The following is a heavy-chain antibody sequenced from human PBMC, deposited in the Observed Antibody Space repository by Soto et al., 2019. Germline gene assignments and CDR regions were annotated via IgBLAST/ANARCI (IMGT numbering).Heavy chain of an antibody. V-gene: IGHV1-3*01. D-gene: IGHD6-19*01. CDR2: INAGNGNT. CDR1: GYTFTGYY. J-gene: IGHJ6*02. Sequence: ASVKVSCKASGYTFTGYYMHWVRQAPGQGLEWMGWINAGNGNTKYSQKFQGRVTITRDTSASTAYMELSSLRSEDTAVYYCAREGKQWLVPHYYYGMDVWGQGTTVTVSS. CDR3: AREGKQWLVPHYYYGMDV.